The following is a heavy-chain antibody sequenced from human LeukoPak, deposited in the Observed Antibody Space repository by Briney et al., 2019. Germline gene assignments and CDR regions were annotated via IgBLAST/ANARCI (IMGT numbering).Heavy chain of an antibody. D-gene: IGHD3-22*01. Sequence: GGSLRLSCAASGFTFSSYAMSWVRQAPGKGLEWVSAISGSSGGTYYADSVKGRFTTSRDNSKNTLYLQMNSLRAEDTAVYHCARETPHYYDSSATGIHWGQGTLVTVSS. CDR1: GFTFSSYA. CDR3: ARETPHYYDSSATGIH. J-gene: IGHJ4*02. CDR2: ISGSSGGT. V-gene: IGHV3-23*01.